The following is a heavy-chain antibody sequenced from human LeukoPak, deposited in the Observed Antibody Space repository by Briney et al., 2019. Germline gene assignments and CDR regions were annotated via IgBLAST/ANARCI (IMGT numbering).Heavy chain of an antibody. D-gene: IGHD4-17*01. V-gene: IGHV4-59*01. J-gene: IGHJ6*02. Sequence: PSETLSLTCTVSGGSISSYYWSWIRQPPGKGLEWIGYIYYSGSTNYNPSLKSRVTISVDTSKNQFSLKLTSVTAADTAVYYCARGYGDPDYYYYGMDVWGQGTTVTVSS. CDR1: GGSISSYY. CDR3: ARGYGDPDYYYYGMDV. CDR2: IYYSGST.